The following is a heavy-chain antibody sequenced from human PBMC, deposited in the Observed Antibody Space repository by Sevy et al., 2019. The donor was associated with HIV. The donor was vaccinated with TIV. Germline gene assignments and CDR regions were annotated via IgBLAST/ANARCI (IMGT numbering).Heavy chain of an antibody. J-gene: IGHJ6*03. D-gene: IGHD3-22*01. CDR3: AEGGGGHYDPDEIAYYFYYYNMDV. V-gene: IGHV3-23*01. CDR2: ISGSGTRT. CDR1: GFSFDSYG. Sequence: GGSLRLSCAVSGFSFDSYGMTWVRQAPGKGLEWVSAISGSGTRTYYADSVKGRFIISRDNSKNTLGLQMNSLRAEETGIYYCAEGGGGHYDPDEIAYYFYYYNMDVWGKGTTVTVSS.